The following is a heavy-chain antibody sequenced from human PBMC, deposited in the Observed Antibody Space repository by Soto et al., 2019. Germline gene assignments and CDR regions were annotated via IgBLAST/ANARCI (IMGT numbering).Heavy chain of an antibody. Sequence: EVQLVESGGGLVQPGGSLRISCAVSGFSIASYWMSWVRQAPGKGLEWVATTKEDGSEIYYVDSVRGRFTISRDNAENSLYLQMNSLSAKDTAVYFCARDVGFDYVNWGQGTLVTVSS. CDR2: TKEDGSEI. J-gene: IGHJ4*02. CDR3: ARDVGFDYVN. D-gene: IGHD3-16*01. CDR1: GFSIASYW. V-gene: IGHV3-7*01.